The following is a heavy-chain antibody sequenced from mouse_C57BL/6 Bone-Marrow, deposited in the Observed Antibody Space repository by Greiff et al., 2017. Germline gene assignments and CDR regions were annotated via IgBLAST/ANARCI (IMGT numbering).Heavy chain of an antibody. CDR2: ISSGGSYT. CDR3: ARDGNFYAMDY. J-gene: IGHJ4*01. CDR1: GFTFSSYG. V-gene: IGHV5-6*01. D-gene: IGHD2-1*01. Sequence: EVKLMESGGDLVKPGGSLKLSCAASGFTFSSYGMSWVRQTPDKRLEWVATISSGGSYTYYPDSVKGRFTISRDNAKNTLYLQRSSLKSEDTAMYYCARDGNFYAMDYWGQGTSVTVSS.